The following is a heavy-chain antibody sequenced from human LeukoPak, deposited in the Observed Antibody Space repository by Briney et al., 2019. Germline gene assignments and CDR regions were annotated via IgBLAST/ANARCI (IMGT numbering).Heavy chain of an antibody. CDR2: IGGRGGSA. D-gene: IGHD3-9*01. CDR1: GFTFSSYG. CDR3: AKQGRDWLRDYYYYMDV. J-gene: IGHJ6*03. V-gene: IGHV3-23*01. Sequence: GVTLRLDCAASGFTFSSYGMSWVRPAPGKGLEWVSSIGGRGGSAYYADSVKGRFTISRDNSKNTLYLRMNSLRAEDTAVYYCAKQGRDWLRDYYYYMDVWGKGTTVTISS.